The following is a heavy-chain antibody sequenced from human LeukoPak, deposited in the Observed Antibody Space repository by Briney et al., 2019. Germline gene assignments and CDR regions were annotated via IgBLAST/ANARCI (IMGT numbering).Heavy chain of an antibody. CDR2: MNPNSGNT. CDR3: ARLKGSGYYFFADYYYYMDV. V-gene: IGHV1-8*01. Sequence: ASVKVSCKASGYTFTSYDINWVRQATGQGLEWMGWMNPNSGNTGYAQKFQGRVTMTRNTSISTAYMELSSLRSEDTAVYYCARLKGSGYYFFADYYYYMDVWGKGTTVTVSS. CDR1: GYTFTSYD. D-gene: IGHD3-22*01. J-gene: IGHJ6*03.